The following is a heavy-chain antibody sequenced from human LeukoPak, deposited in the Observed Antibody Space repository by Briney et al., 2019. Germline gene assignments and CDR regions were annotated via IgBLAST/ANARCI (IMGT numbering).Heavy chain of an antibody. V-gene: IGHV1-2*02. Sequence: ASVKVSCKTSGYTFTDDYMHWVRQAPGQGLEFMGWINPDSGFTNYAQKFQGGVTMTRDTSISTAYLEVRRLRSDDTAVYYCAPTPEAYTSNWNVWGQGTLVTVSS. D-gene: IGHD1-1*01. CDR1: GYTFTDDY. CDR2: INPDSGFT. CDR3: APTPEAYTSNWNV. J-gene: IGHJ4*02.